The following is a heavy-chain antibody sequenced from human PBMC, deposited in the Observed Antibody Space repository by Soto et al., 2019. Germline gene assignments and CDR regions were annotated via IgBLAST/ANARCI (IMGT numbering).Heavy chain of an antibody. CDR1: GDSISKSGHY. D-gene: IGHD3-9*01. CDR2: IDYRGST. CDR3: TRLLTPYDTPGPSWFGT. J-gene: IGHJ5*02. V-gene: IGHV4-39*02. Sequence: SETLSLTCTVSGDSISKSGHYWGWIRQPPGKALEWIGGIDYRGSTLYNPSLRSRITMSIDTSKKFFSLKLTSVSASDTALYYFTRLLTPYDTPGPSWFGTWGQGTLVTVS.